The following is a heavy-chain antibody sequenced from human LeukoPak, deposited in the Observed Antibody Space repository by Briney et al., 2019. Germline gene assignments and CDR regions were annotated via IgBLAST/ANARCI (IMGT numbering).Heavy chain of an antibody. J-gene: IGHJ6*03. D-gene: IGHD2-21*01. V-gene: IGHV4-34*01. Sequence: SETLSLTCAVYGGSFSGYYWSWIRQPPGKGLEWIGEINHSGSTNYNPSLKSRVTISVDTSKNQFSLKLSSVTAADTAVYCCARVPVIHYYYYMDVWGKGTTVTVSS. CDR3: ARVPVIHYYYYMDV. CDR1: GGSFSGYY. CDR2: INHSGST.